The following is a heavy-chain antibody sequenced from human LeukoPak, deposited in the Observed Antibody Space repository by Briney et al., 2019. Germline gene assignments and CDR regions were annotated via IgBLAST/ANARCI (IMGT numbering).Heavy chain of an antibody. V-gene: IGHV1-18*01. J-gene: IGHJ6*03. CDR3: ARDRRNCTNGVCDYYYYMDV. CDR2: IRAYNGYT. Sequence: GASVTDSFKGSGYTFTSYGIRGVRQAPGQGLEWVGCIRAYNGYTNYAQKLHGGATMTTDTSTSTAYMELRSLRSDDTAVYYCARDRRNCTNGVCDYYYYMDVWGKGTTVTVSS. CDR1: GYTFTSYG. D-gene: IGHD2-8*01.